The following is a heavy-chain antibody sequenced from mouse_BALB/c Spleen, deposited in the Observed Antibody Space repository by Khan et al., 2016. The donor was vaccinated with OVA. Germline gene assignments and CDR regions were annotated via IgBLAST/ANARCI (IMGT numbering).Heavy chain of an antibody. CDR1: GFTFSSYS. CDR2: ISSGGDYT. Sequence: EVELVESGGDLVKPGGSLKLSCAASGFTFSSYSMSWVRQTPDKRLEWVASISSGGDYTYYPDSVKGRFTISRDKTNNTLYLQMSDLKSEDTAMYYCANHLTGSLAYWGQGTLVTGSA. V-gene: IGHV5-6*01. CDR3: ANHLTGSLAY. J-gene: IGHJ3*01. D-gene: IGHD4-1*01.